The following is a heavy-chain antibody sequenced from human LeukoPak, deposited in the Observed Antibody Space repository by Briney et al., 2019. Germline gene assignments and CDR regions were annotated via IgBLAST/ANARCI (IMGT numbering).Heavy chain of an antibody. CDR1: GGSISSYY. CDR3: ARDSMVRGVIRFDY. D-gene: IGHD3-10*01. CDR2: IYTSGST. Sequence: SETLSLTCTVSGGSISSYYWSWLRQPAGKGLEWIGRIYTSGSTNYNPSLKSRVTMSVDTSKNQFSLKLSSVTAADTAVYYCARDSMVRGVIRFDYWGQGTLVTVSS. J-gene: IGHJ4*02. V-gene: IGHV4-4*07.